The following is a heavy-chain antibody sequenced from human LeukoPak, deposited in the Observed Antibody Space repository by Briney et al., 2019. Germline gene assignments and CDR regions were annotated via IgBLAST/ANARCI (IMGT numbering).Heavy chain of an antibody. V-gene: IGHV3-23*01. CDR3: AKDPGYSYGYMFYFDY. Sequence: TGGSLRLSCAASGFTFNSYAMSWVRQAPGKGLEWVSAISGSGGSTYYADSEKGRFTISRDNSKNTLYLQMNSLRAEDTAVYYCAKDPGYSYGYMFYFDYWGQGTLVTVSS. J-gene: IGHJ4*02. CDR2: ISGSGGST. D-gene: IGHD5-18*01. CDR1: GFTFNSYA.